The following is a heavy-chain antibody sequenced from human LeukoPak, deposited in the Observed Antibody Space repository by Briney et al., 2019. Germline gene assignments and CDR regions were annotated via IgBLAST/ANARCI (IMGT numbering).Heavy chain of an antibody. CDR1: GFTFSSYE. CDR2: ISSSGSTI. J-gene: IGHJ4*02. Sequence: GGSLRLSCAASGFTFSSYEMNWVRQAPGKGLEWVSYISSSGSTIYYADSVKGRFTISRDNAKNSLYLQMNSLRAEDTAGYYCARDSLVRGVINDYWGQGTLVTVSS. V-gene: IGHV3-48*03. CDR3: ARDSLVRGVINDY. D-gene: IGHD3-10*01.